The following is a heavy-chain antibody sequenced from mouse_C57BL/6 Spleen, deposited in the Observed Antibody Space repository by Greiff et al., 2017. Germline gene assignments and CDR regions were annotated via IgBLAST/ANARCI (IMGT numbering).Heavy chain of an antibody. V-gene: IGHV1-9*01. CDR1: GYTFTGYW. Sequence: VQLQQSGAELMKPGASVKLSCKATGYTFTGYWIEWVKQRPGHGLEWIGEILPGSGSTNYNEKFKGKATFTADTSSNTAYMQLSSLPTEDSAIYYCARRAYCYGSSRSWYFDVWGTGTTVTVSS. J-gene: IGHJ1*03. CDR2: ILPGSGST. D-gene: IGHD1-1*01. CDR3: ARRAYCYGSSRSWYFDV.